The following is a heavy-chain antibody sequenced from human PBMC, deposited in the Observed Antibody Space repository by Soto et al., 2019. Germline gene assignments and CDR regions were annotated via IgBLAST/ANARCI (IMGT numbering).Heavy chain of an antibody. J-gene: IGHJ3*02. CDR2: TYYRSKWYN. V-gene: IGHV6-1*01. CDR1: GGSVSSNSAA. CDR3: ARQRAEVMANAFDI. Sequence: SQALSLPCAISGGSVSSNSAAWNLIRHSPSRGLEWLGRTYYRSKWYNDYAVSVKSRITINPDTSKNQFSLQLNSVTPEDTAVYYCARQRAEVMANAFDIWGQGTMVTVSS. D-gene: IGHD2-21*01.